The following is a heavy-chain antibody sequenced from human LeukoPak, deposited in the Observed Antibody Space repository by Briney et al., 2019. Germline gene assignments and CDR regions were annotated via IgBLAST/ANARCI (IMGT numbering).Heavy chain of an antibody. Sequence: GGSLRLSCAASGFTFSSYGMHWVRQAPDKGLEWVAVISYDGSNKYYADSVKGRFTISRDNSKNTLYLQMNSLRAEDTAVYYCAKVSIAAAGAYYFEYWGQGTLVTVSS. V-gene: IGHV3-30*18. J-gene: IGHJ4*02. D-gene: IGHD6-13*01. CDR1: GFTFSSYG. CDR2: ISYDGSNK. CDR3: AKVSIAAAGAYYFEY.